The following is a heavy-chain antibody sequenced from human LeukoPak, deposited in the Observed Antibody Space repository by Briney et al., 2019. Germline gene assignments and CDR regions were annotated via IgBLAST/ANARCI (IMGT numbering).Heavy chain of an antibody. Sequence: GGSLSLSCAASGFTFSSYSMNWVRQAPGKGLEWVSYISSSSSTIYYADSVKGRFTISRDNAKNSLYLQMNSLRAEDTAVYYCARVPFWRLGDYMDVWGKGTTVTVSS. V-gene: IGHV3-48*01. CDR1: GFTFSSYS. D-gene: IGHD3-3*01. CDR3: ARVPFWRLGDYMDV. J-gene: IGHJ6*03. CDR2: ISSSSSTI.